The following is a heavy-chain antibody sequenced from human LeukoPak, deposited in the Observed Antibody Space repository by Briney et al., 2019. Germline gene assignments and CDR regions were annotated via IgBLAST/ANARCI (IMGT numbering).Heavy chain of an antibody. CDR1: GGSISIYY. D-gene: IGHD3-22*01. CDR2: IYYSGRT. CDR3: ASSYYDSSGEFDY. V-gene: IGHV4-59*01. J-gene: IGHJ4*02. Sequence: PSETLSLTCNVSGGSISIYYWSWIRQPPEKGLEWIGYIYYSGRTNYNPSLKSRVTISVDTSKNQFSLKLSSVTAADTAVYYCASSYYDSSGEFDYWGQGTLVTVSP.